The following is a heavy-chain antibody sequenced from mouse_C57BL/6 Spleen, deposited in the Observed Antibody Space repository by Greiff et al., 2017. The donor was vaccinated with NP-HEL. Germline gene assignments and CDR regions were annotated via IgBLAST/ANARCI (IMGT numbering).Heavy chain of an antibody. D-gene: IGHD1-1*01. J-gene: IGHJ2*01. Sequence: EVQLQQSGPELVKPGASVKMSCKASGYTFTDYNMHWVKQSHGKSLEWIGYINPNNGGTSYNQKFKGKATLTVNKSSSTAYMELRSLTSEDSAVYYCARDYYGSGYYSDYWGQGTTLTVSS. CDR2: INPNNGGT. CDR1: GYTFTDYN. V-gene: IGHV1-22*01. CDR3: ARDYYGSGYYSDY.